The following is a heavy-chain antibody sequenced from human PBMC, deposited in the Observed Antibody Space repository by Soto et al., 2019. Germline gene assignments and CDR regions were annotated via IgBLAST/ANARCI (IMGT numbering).Heavy chain of an antibody. CDR3: ARAKYYYDSSGYYSSGYWYNWFDP. Sequence: PGGSLRLSCAASGFTFSSYWMHWVRQAPGKGLVWVSRINSDGSSTSYADSVKGRFTISRDNAKNTLYLQMNSLRAEDTAVYYCARAKYYYDSSGYYSSGYWYNWFDPWGQGTLVTVSS. CDR2: INSDGSST. V-gene: IGHV3-74*01. CDR1: GFTFSSYW. J-gene: IGHJ5*02. D-gene: IGHD3-22*01.